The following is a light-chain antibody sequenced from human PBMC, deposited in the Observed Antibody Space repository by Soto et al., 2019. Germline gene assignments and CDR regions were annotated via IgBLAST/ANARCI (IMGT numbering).Light chain of an antibody. CDR2: PAS. CDR1: QSVGTS. CDR3: QHYYNWPPT. V-gene: IGKV3-15*01. Sequence: EIVMTQSPATLSVSPGERVTLSCRASQSVGTSLAWYQQKPGQAPRLLIYPASGRATGIPVRFSGSGSGTEFTLTISSLQSEDFAIYYCQHYYNWPPTFGQGTKVEIK. J-gene: IGKJ1*01.